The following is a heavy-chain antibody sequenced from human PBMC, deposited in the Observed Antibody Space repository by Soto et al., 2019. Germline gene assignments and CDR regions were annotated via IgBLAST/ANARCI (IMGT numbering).Heavy chain of an antibody. D-gene: IGHD3-9*01. CDR2: TSYDGSNK. CDR1: GFTFSSYA. V-gene: IGHV3-30-3*01. CDR3: ASSTNNYDILTGPDY. Sequence: GGSLRLSCAASGFTFSSYAMHWVRQAPGKGLEWVAVTSYDGSNKYYADSVKGRFTISRDNSKNTLYLQMNSLRAEDTAVYYCASSTNNYDILTGPDYWGQGTLVTVSS. J-gene: IGHJ4*02.